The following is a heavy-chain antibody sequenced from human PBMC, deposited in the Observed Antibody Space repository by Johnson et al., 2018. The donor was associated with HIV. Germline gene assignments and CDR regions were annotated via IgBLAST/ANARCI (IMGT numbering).Heavy chain of an antibody. CDR2: INSNGGST. V-gene: IGHV3-20*04. D-gene: IGHD6-19*01. J-gene: IGHJ3*01. CDR1: GFTFGDYG. CDR3: AKDDNLGVWYSDAFDV. Sequence: MMLVESGGGVVRPGGSLRLSCAASGFTFGDYGMSWVRQAPGKGLEWVSGINSNGGSTVYADSVKGRFTISRDNARNSLYLQMNSLRAEDTAIYYCAKDDNLGVWYSDAFDVWGQGTVVTVSS.